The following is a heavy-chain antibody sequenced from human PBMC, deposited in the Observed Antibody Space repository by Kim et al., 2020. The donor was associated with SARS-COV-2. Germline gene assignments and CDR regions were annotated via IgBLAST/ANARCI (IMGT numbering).Heavy chain of an antibody. Sequence: GGSLRLSCAASGFTVSSNYMSWVRQAPGKGLEWVSVIYSGGSTYYADSVKGRFTISRDNSKNTLYLQMNSLRAEDTAVYYCARGSPAEYSGSYYFDYWGQGTLVTVSS. D-gene: IGHD1-26*01. CDR1: GFTVSSNY. J-gene: IGHJ4*02. V-gene: IGHV3-53*01. CDR2: IYSGGST. CDR3: ARGSPAEYSGSYYFDY.